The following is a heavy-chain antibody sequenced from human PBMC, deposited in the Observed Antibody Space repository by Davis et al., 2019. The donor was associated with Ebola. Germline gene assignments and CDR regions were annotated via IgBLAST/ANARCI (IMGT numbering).Heavy chain of an antibody. V-gene: IGHV1-46*01. CDR1: GYTFTSYY. D-gene: IGHD2-15*01. CDR3: ARDYRYCSGGSCYYYYYGMDV. J-gene: IGHJ6*02. CDR2: INPSGGST. Sequence: ASSVTVSCKASGYTFTSYYMHWVRQAPGQGLEWMGIINPSGGSTSYAQKFQGRVTMTRDTSTSTVYMELSSLRSEDTAVYYCARDYRYCSGGSCYYYYYGMDVWGQGTTVTVSS.